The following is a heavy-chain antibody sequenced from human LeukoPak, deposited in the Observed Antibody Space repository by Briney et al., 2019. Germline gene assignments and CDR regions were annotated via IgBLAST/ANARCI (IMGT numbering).Heavy chain of an antibody. CDR3: ARRASTERGHSYGLDY. V-gene: IGHV3-21*01. CDR2: IGRSDTYI. D-gene: IGHD5-18*01. J-gene: IGHJ4*02. CDR1: GFTFSNYN. Sequence: GGSLRLSCVVSGFTFSNYNMNWVRQAPGKGLEWVSSIGRSDTYIYYAESVTGRFTISRDNAKNSLYLQMSSLRAEDTAVYFCARRASTERGHSYGLDYWGQGALVTVSS.